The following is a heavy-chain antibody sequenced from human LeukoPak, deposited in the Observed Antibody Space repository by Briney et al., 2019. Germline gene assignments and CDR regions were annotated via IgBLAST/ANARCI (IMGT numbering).Heavy chain of an antibody. CDR3: ARGGTVTHYYYYYGMDV. Sequence: ASVKVSCKASGYTFTSYYMHWVRQAPGQGLEWMGIINPSGGSTSYAQKFQGRVTITADESTSTAYMELSSLRSEDTAVYYCARGGTVTHYYYYYGMDVWGQGTTVTVSS. D-gene: IGHD4-17*01. CDR1: GYTFTSYY. J-gene: IGHJ6*02. CDR2: INPSGGST. V-gene: IGHV1-46*01.